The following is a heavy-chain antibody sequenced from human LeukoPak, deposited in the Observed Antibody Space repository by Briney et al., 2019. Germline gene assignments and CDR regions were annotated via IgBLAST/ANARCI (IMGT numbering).Heavy chain of an antibody. J-gene: IGHJ4*02. CDR3: AKVGIAAAGMVDY. Sequence: GGSLRLSCAASGFTFSSYGMHWVRQAPGKGLEWVAVISYDGSNKYYADSVKGRFTTSRDNSKNTLYLQMNSLRAEDTAVYYCAKVGIAAAGMVDYWGQGTLVTVSS. D-gene: IGHD6-13*01. V-gene: IGHV3-30*18. CDR1: GFTFSSYG. CDR2: ISYDGSNK.